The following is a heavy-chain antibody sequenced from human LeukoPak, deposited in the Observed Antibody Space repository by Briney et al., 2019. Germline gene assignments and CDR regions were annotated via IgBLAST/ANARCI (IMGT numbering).Heavy chain of an antibody. CDR1: GGSVSSSNNY. V-gene: IGHV4-39*01. CDR3: ASLFLCYGCSSSSDSFDI. CDR2: IYYSGST. J-gene: IGHJ3*02. Sequence: SETLSLTCTVSGGSVSSSNNYWGWIRQPPGKGLEWIASIYYSGSTYYNPSLKSRVTISVDTSKNQFSLKLSSVTAADTAVYYCASLFLCYGCSSSSDSFDIWGQGTMVTVSS. D-gene: IGHD6-6*01.